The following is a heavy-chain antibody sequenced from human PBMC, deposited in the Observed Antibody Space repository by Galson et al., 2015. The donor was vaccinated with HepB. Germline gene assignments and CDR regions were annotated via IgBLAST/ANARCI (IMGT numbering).Heavy chain of an antibody. Sequence: SLRLSCAASEFTLSTYSMNWVRQAPGKGLEWVSSISSSSLYVYYADSVRGRFTVSRDNAKNSHYLQMNSLSAEDTAVYYCARVYGSGSYGYGTDVWGQGTTVTVS. CDR1: EFTLSTYS. V-gene: IGHV3-21*01. CDR3: ARVYGSGSYGYGTDV. D-gene: IGHD3-10*01. J-gene: IGHJ6*02. CDR2: ISSSSLYV.